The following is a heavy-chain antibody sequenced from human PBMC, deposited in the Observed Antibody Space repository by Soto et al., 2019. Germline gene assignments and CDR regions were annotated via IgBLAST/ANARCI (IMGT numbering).Heavy chain of an antibody. CDR3: ARGSVTTRLGTYYYYYYMDV. CDR2: IWYDGSNK. D-gene: IGHD4-4*01. CDR1: GFTFSSYG. J-gene: IGHJ6*03. V-gene: IGHV3-33*01. Sequence: GGSLRLSCAASGFTFSSYGMHWVRQAPGKGLEWVAVIWYDGSNKYYADSVKGRFTISRDNSKNTLYLQMNSLRAEDTAVYYCARGSVTTRLGTYYYYYYMDVWGKGTTVTVSS.